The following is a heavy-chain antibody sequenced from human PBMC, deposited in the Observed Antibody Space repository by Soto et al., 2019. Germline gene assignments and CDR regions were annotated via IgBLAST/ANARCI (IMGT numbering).Heavy chain of an antibody. CDR1: GYSFTVYA. V-gene: IGHV1-3*05. Sequence: QVQLVQSGAEEKKPGASVKVSCKPSGYSFTVYAMHWVRQAPGQRLEWMGWINAGNGNTKYSQKFQGRVTITRDTSASTAYMELSSLRSEDTAVYYCARAVAVPADFDYWGQGTLVTVSS. D-gene: IGHD6-19*01. J-gene: IGHJ4*02. CDR3: ARAVAVPADFDY. CDR2: INAGNGNT.